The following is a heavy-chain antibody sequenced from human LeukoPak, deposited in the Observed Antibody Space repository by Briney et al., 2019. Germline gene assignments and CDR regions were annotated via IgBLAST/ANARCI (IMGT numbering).Heavy chain of an antibody. Sequence: EASVKVSCKASGYTFTTHDINWVRQATGQGLEWLGWMSPNSGDTGYAQKFQGRVTMTSDSSISTAYTELSSLRSEDTAIYYCVRTPPNWGFDYWGQGTLVTVSS. V-gene: IGHV1-8*01. J-gene: IGHJ4*02. CDR3: VRTPPNWGFDY. D-gene: IGHD7-27*01. CDR1: GYTFTTHD. CDR2: MSPNSGDT.